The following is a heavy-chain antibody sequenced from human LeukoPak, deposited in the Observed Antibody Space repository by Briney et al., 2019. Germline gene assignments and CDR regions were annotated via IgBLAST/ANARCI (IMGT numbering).Heavy chain of an antibody. CDR3: ARDLGGYSGYNENWFDP. Sequence: GGSLRLSCAASGFTFSSYSMNWVRQAPGKGLEWVSSISSSSSYIYYADSVKGRFTISRDNAKNSLYLQMNSLRAEDTAVYYCARDLGGYSGYNENWFDPWGQGTLVTVSS. CDR2: ISSSSSYI. V-gene: IGHV3-21*04. J-gene: IGHJ5*02. D-gene: IGHD5-12*01. CDR1: GFTFSSYS.